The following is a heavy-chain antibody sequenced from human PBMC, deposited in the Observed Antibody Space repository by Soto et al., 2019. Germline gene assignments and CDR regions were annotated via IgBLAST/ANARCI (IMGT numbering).Heavy chain of an antibody. CDR2: IYYIGST. V-gene: IGHV4-61*01. D-gene: IGHD2-15*01. Sequence: SETLSLTCTVSGGSVSSGTYYWSWIRQPPGKGLEWIGYIYYIGSTNYNPSLKSRVTISVDTSKNQFSLKLSSVTAADTAVYYCARGLPATHYYYGMDVWGQGTTVTVSS. CDR3: ARGLPATHYYYGMDV. J-gene: IGHJ6*02. CDR1: GGSVSSGTYY.